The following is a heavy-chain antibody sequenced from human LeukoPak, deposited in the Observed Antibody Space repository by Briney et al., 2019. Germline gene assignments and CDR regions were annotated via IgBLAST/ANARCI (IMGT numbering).Heavy chain of an antibody. J-gene: IGHJ4*02. CDR1: GFTFSSYA. Sequence: GGSLRLSCAASGFTFSSYAMHWVRQAPGKGLEWVAVISYDGSNKYYADSVKGRFTISRDNSKNTLYLQMNSLGAEDTAVYYCARDIRWLQSHFDYWGQGTLVTVSS. V-gene: IGHV3-30-3*01. CDR2: ISYDGSNK. CDR3: ARDIRWLQSHFDY. D-gene: IGHD5-24*01.